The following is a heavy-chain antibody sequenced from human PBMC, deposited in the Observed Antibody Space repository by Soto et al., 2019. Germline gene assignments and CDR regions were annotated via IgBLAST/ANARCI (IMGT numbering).Heavy chain of an antibody. CDR3: XXXXXXXXXXXXXPAFDI. Sequence: QVQLVQSGAEVKKPGASVKVSCKVSGYTLTEXSMXWVRXXPXXGXEWMGXFDPEDGETIYAQKFQGRVTMTEXTSTXTAXXXXXXXXXXXXXXXXXXXXXXXXXXXXXXPAFDIWGQGTMVTVSS. CDR2: FDPEDGET. V-gene: IGHV1-24*01. CDR1: GYTLTEXS. J-gene: IGHJ3*02.